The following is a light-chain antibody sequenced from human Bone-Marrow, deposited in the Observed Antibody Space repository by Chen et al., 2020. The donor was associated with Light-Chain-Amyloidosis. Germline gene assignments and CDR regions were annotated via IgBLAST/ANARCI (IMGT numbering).Light chain of an antibody. V-gene: IGLV3-25*03. J-gene: IGLJ2*01. Sequence: SYELTQPPSVSVSPGQTARITCSGDDLPTKYAYWYQQKPGQAPVLVIHRDTERPAGISERFCGSSSGTTATLTISGVQAEDEADYHCQSADSSGTYDVIFGGGTKLTVL. CDR1: DLPTKY. CDR3: QSADSSGTYDVI. CDR2: RDT.